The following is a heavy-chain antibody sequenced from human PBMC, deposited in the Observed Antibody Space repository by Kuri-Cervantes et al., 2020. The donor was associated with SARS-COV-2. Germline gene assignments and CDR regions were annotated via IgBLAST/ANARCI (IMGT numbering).Heavy chain of an antibody. CDR2: ISYDGSNK. CDR1: GFTFSSYG. J-gene: IGHJ6*03. V-gene: IGHV3-30*03. CDR3: ARGEALYYYMDV. Sequence: GGSLRLSCAASGFTFSSYGMHWVRQAPGKGLEWVAVISYDGSNKYYADSVKGRFTISRDNSKNTLYLQMNSLRAEDTAVYYCARGEALYYYMDVWGKGTTVTVSS.